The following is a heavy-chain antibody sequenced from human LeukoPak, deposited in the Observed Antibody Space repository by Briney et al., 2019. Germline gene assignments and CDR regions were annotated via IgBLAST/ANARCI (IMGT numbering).Heavy chain of an antibody. CDR3: ARHRSKWLQSSFDY. CDR2: IFYSGNT. Sequence: PSETLSLTCTVSGGSINSSSYYWGWVRQPPGKGLEWIGSIFYSGNTYDNPSLKSRVTISVDTSKNQFSLKLNSVTAADTAVYYCARHRSKWLQSSFDYWGQGTLVTVSS. V-gene: IGHV4-39*01. D-gene: IGHD5-24*01. CDR1: GGSINSSSYY. J-gene: IGHJ4*02.